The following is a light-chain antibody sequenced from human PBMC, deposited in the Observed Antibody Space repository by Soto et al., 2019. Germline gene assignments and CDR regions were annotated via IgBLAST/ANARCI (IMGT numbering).Light chain of an antibody. J-gene: IGLJ1*01. CDR1: NSDVGGYNY. CDR3: SSYARGNNYF. V-gene: IGLV2-8*01. Sequence: QSALTQPPSASGSPGQSVTIPCTGTNSDVGGYNYVSWYQQYPGKAPKLIIYEVTRRPSGVPDRFSGSKSGNTASLTVSGLQADDEADYYCSSYARGNNYFFGAGTKLTVL. CDR2: EVT.